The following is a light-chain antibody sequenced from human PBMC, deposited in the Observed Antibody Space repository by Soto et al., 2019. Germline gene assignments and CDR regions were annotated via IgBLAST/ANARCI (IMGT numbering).Light chain of an antibody. J-gene: IGKJ5*01. Sequence: EIVLTQSPATLSLSPGERATLSCRASQSVSNYLAWYQQKPGQAPRLLIYDASNRATGIPARFSGSGSGTDFTHTISSLEPEDFAVYYCQQRSNWPPITFGQGTRLEMK. CDR3: QQRSNWPPIT. V-gene: IGKV3-11*01. CDR2: DAS. CDR1: QSVSNY.